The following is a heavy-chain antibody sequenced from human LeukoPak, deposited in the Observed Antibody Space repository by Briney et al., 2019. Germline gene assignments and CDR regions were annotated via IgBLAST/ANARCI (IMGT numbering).Heavy chain of an antibody. V-gene: IGHV3-15*01. Sequence: GGSLRLSCGAYGFTFINAWMRWVRQAPGKGLEWVGRIKSKRDGGTGDYAEPVKGRFTMSRDDSKNTLYLQMNSLKTEDTAVYYCTTGSLTTFTSAEDHWGLGTLVTVSS. CDR3: TTGSLTTFTSAEDH. CDR1: GFTFINAW. J-gene: IGHJ4*02. D-gene: IGHD3-16*01. CDR2: IKSKRDGGTG.